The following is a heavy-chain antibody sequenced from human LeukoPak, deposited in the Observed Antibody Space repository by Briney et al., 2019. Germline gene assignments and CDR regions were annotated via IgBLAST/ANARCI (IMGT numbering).Heavy chain of an antibody. D-gene: IGHD6-19*01. CDR3: ATVVAVAGTAAFDY. Sequence: SVKVSCKASGGTFSSYAISWVRQAPGQGLEWMGGIIPIFGTANYAQKFQGRVTMTEDTSTDTAYMELSSLRSEDTAVYYCATVVAVAGTAAFDYWGQGTLVTVSS. CDR2: IIPIFGTA. CDR1: GGTFSSYA. V-gene: IGHV1-69*06. J-gene: IGHJ4*02.